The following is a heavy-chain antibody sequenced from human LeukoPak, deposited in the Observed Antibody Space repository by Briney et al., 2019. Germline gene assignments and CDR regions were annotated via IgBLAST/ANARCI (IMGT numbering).Heavy chain of an antibody. Sequence: SETLSLTCAVYGGSFSGYYWSWIRQPPGKGLGWIGEINHSGSTNYNPSLKSRVTISVDTSKNQFSLKLSSVTAADTAVYYCARAPYCTNGVCYFDYWGQGTLVTVSS. CDR1: GGSFSGYY. CDR3: ARAPYCTNGVCYFDY. CDR2: INHSGST. V-gene: IGHV4-34*01. J-gene: IGHJ4*02. D-gene: IGHD2-8*01.